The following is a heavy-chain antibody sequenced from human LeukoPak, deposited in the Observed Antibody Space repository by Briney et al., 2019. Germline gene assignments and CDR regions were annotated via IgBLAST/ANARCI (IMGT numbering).Heavy chain of an antibody. Sequence: SETLSLTCAVYGGSFSGYYWSWIRQPPGKGLEWIGEINHSGSTNYNPSLKSRVTISVDTSKNQFSLKLSSVTAADTAVYYCARGKRWLQPPIDYWGQGTLVTVSS. CDR2: INHSGST. D-gene: IGHD5-24*01. CDR3: ARGKRWLQPPIDY. CDR1: GGSFSGYY. J-gene: IGHJ4*02. V-gene: IGHV4-34*01.